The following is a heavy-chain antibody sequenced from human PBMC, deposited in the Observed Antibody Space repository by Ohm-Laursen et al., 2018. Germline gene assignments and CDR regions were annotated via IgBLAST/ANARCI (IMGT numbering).Heavy chain of an antibody. Sequence: TLSLTCAVSGYSISSGYFWGWIRQPPGKGLEWIGTIYHSGSTYYTPSLKSRVTISVDTSKNQFSLKLSSVTAADTALYYCARGLWWFDPWGQGTLVTVSS. V-gene: IGHV4-38-2*01. J-gene: IGHJ5*02. CDR1: GYSISSGYF. CDR3: ARGLWWFDP. CDR2: IYHSGST.